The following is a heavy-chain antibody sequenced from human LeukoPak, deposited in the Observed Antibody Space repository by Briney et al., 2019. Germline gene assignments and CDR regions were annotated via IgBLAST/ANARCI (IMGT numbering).Heavy chain of an antibody. CDR3: ARDWTGWSFDP. V-gene: IGHV3-48*04. CDR1: GFTFSSYN. Sequence: GGSLRLSCAASGFTFSSYNMNWVRQAPGKGLEWISYISDSGSTIYYSDSVKGRFTISRDNAKNSLYLQMNSLRAEDTAVYYCARDWTGWSFDPWGQGTLVTVSS. D-gene: IGHD3/OR15-3a*01. J-gene: IGHJ5*02. CDR2: ISDSGSTI.